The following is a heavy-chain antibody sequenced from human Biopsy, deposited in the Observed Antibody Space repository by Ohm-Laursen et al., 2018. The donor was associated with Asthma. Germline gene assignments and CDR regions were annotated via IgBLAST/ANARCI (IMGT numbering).Heavy chain of an antibody. CDR3: ASETGHSYGSGSEYYFDY. D-gene: IGHD3-10*01. CDR1: GGTFNYA. CDR2: IIPIFGTT. V-gene: IGHV1-69*01. J-gene: IGHJ4*02. Sequence: SSVKVSCKASGGTFNYAITWARQAPGQGLEWMGGIIPIFGTTNYAQKFKGRVTITADESSSTAYMELSSLRSEDTAVYYCASETGHSYGSGSEYYFDYWGLGTLVTVSS.